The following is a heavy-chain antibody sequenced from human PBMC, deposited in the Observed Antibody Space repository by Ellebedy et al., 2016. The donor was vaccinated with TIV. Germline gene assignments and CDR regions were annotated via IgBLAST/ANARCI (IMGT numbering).Heavy chain of an antibody. Sequence: KVSCKVSGYSFTNYWIGWVRQMPGKGLVWMGAIYPGDSNTKYSPSFQGQVTISADKSINTAYLQWSSLKASDTAMYYCARQDTVDTAMFSNWGQGTLVTVSS. CDR3: ARQDTVDTAMFSN. CDR2: IYPGDSNT. CDR1: GYSFTNYW. D-gene: IGHD5-18*01. V-gene: IGHV5-51*01. J-gene: IGHJ4*02.